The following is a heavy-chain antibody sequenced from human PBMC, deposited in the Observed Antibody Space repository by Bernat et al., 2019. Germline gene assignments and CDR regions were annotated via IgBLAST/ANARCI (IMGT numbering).Heavy chain of an antibody. J-gene: IGHJ4*02. V-gene: IGHV3-48*01. D-gene: IGHD3-16*01. CDR1: GFAFSTSD. Sequence: EVQLVESGGGLVQPGGSLRLSCVASGFAFSTSDMHWVRQAPGKRLEWVSFISSSSSTIHYTDSVKGRFTISRDNGKNSLFLQMSSLRVEDTAVYYCARDGKRRSNYGYDFDYWGQGTLVTVSS. CDR2: ISSSSSTI. CDR3: ARDGKRRSNYGYDFDY.